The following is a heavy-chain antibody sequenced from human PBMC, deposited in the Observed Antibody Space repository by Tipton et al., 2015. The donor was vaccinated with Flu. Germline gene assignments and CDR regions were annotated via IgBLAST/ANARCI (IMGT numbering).Heavy chain of an antibody. V-gene: IGHV4-59*02. CDR3: ARGGGLGPGAFDI. CDR1: DGSVNYFY. J-gene: IGHJ3*02. D-gene: IGHD3-16*01. CDR2: SFYSGST. Sequence: LRLSCTVSDGSVNYFYWNWIRQSPGKGLEWIGFSFYSGSTAYNPSLRGRVTISVDTSRNQVSLTLRSLTAADTAVYYCARGGGLGPGAFDIWGQGTMVTVSS.